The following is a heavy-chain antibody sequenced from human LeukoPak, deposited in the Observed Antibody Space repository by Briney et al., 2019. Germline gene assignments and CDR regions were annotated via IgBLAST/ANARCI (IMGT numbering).Heavy chain of an antibody. CDR3: ARDLATRQRTGLYDS. Sequence: GGSLRLSCAASGFTFSSYWMSWVRQAPGKGLEWVANIKQDGSEKYYVDSVKGRFTISRDNSRNTLYLQMNSLRAEDTAVYYCARDLATRQRTGLYDSWGQGALVTVSS. CDR2: IKQDGSEK. J-gene: IGHJ4*02. CDR1: GFTFSSYW. V-gene: IGHV3-7*01. D-gene: IGHD3-16*02.